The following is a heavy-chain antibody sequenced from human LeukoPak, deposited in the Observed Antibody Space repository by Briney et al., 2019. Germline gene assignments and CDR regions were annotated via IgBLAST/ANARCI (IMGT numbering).Heavy chain of an antibody. CDR3: AKEGERGSYYDSSGYYISYFDY. CDR2: ISGSGGST. Sequence: GGSLRLSCAASGFTFSNYAMSWVRQAPGKGLEWVSAISGSGGSTYYADSVKGRFTISRDNSKNTLYLQMNSLRAEDTAVYYCAKEGERGSYYDSSGYYISYFDYWGQGTLVTVSS. V-gene: IGHV3-23*01. J-gene: IGHJ4*02. CDR1: GFTFSNYA. D-gene: IGHD3-22*01.